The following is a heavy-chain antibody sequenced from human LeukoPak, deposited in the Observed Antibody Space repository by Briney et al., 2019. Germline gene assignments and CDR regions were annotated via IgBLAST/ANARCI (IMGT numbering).Heavy chain of an antibody. D-gene: IGHD6-19*01. CDR3: ARDRRIAVAGTGMDY. CDR2: IIPIFGTA. J-gene: IGHJ4*02. V-gene: IGHV1-69*13. Sequence: SVKVSCKASGGTFSSYAISWVRQAPGQGLEWMGGIIPIFGTANYAQKFQGRVTITADESTSTAYMELSSLRSEDTAVYYCARDRRIAVAGTGMDYWGQGTLVTVSS. CDR1: GGTFSSYA.